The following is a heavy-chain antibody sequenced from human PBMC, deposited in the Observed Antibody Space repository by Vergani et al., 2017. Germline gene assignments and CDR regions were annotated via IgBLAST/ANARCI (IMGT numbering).Heavy chain of an antibody. CDR3: ARGDYGILTGYRY. D-gene: IGHD3-9*01. V-gene: IGHV1-46*03. Sequence: QVQVVQSGAEVKKSGASVKVSCKTSGYTFSTYYMHWVRQAPGQGLEWMGIINPSGGHTNYAQKFQGRVTMTRDTSTSTVYMELSSLRSEDTAIYYCARGDYGILTGYRYWGQGTLVTGSA. CDR2: INPSGGHT. CDR1: GYTFSTYY. J-gene: IGHJ4*02.